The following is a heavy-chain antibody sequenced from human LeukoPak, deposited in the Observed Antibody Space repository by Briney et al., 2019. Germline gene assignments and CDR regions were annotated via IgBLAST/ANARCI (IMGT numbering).Heavy chain of an antibody. J-gene: IGHJ1*01. CDR1: GFPFSSYA. V-gene: IGHV3-30*02. CDR3: AKVGEQQLFSFQH. CDR2: IRYDGSNK. D-gene: IGHD6-13*01. Sequence: GGSLRLSCVASGFPFSSYAMSWVRQAPGKGLEWVAFIRYDGSNKYYADSVKGRFTISRDNSKNTLYLQMNSLRAEDTAVYYCAKVGEQQLFSFQHWGQGTLVTVSS.